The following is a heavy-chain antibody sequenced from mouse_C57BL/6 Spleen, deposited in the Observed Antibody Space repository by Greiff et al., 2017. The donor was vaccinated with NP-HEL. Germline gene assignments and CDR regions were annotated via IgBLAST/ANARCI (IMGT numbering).Heavy chain of an antibody. Sequence: VQLQQSGAELVKPGASVKLSCKASGYTFTEYTIHWVKQRPGQGLEWIGWFYPGSGSIKYHEKFKDKATLTADKSSSTVYMELSRMTSEDSAVYVCARHDGGMTRFDYWGQGTTLTVSS. CDR1: GYTFTEYT. V-gene: IGHV1-62-2*01. CDR3: ARHDGGMTRFDY. CDR2: FYPGSGSI. J-gene: IGHJ2*01.